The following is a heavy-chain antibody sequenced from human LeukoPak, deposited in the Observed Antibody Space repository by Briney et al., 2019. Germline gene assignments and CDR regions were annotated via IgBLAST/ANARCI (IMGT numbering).Heavy chain of an antibody. J-gene: IGHJ4*02. V-gene: IGHV3-7*04. CDR2: IKQDGSEK. D-gene: IGHD6-19*01. Sequence: TGGSLRLSCAASGSTFSTYWMSWARQAPGKGLEWVANIKQDGSEKYYVDSVRGRFTISRDNAKNSLYLQMNSLRAEDTAVYYCARGSGHTIDYWGQGTLVTVSS. CDR3: ARGSGHTIDY. CDR1: GSTFSTYW.